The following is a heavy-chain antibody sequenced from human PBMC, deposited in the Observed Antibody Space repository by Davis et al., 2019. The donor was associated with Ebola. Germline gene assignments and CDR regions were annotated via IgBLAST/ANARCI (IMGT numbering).Heavy chain of an antibody. V-gene: IGHV3-23*01. Sequence: GESLKISCAASGFTFSSYAMSWVRQAPGKGLEWVSAISGSGGSTYYADSVKGRFTISRDNSKNTQFLQMNSLRAEDTALYYCAGSYSSSWYRIYYYYGMDVWGQGTTVTVSS. J-gene: IGHJ6*02. CDR1: GFTFSSYA. CDR3: AGSYSSSWYRIYYYYGMDV. D-gene: IGHD6-13*01. CDR2: ISGSGGST.